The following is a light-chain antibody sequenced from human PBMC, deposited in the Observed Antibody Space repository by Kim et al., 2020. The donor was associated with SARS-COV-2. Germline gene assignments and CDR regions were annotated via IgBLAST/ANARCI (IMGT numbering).Light chain of an antibody. CDR1: QGISNY. CDR2: AAS. J-gene: IGKJ1*01. CDR3: QQCKGAPWT. Sequence: DIQMTQSPSSLSASVGDRVTITCRASQGISNYLVWYQQKPGKVPKLLIYAASALRSGVPSRFSGSGSGTDFTLTITSLQPEDVAVYYCQQCKGAPWTFGHGTKVDIK. V-gene: IGKV1-27*01.